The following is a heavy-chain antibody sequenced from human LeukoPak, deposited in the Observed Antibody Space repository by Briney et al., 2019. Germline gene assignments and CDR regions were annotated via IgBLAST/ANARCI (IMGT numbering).Heavy chain of an antibody. D-gene: IGHD6-13*01. CDR3: ARGEGIAAAEDWFDP. J-gene: IGHJ5*02. CDR1: GVSISSYY. V-gene: IGHV4-59*01. CDR2: IYYSGST. Sequence: SETLSLTCTVSGVSISSYYWSWIRQPPGKGLEWIGYIYYSGSTNYNPSLKSRVTISVDTSKNQFSLKLSSVTAADTAVYYCARGEGIAAAEDWFDPWGQGTLVTVSS.